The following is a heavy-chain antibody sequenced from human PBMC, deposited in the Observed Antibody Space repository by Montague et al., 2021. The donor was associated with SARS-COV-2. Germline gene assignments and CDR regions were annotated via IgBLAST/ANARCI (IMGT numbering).Heavy chain of an antibody. CDR2: IYYSGST. CDR1: GGSISSSSYY. CDR3: AREGGRLSLGSYYFDY. Sequence: SETLSLTCTVSGGSISSSSYYWGWIRQPPGKGLEWIGSIYYSGSTYYXPCLKSRVTISVDTSKNQFSLKLSSVTAADTAAYYCAREGGRLSLGSYYFDYWGQGTLVTVSS. J-gene: IGHJ4*02. V-gene: IGHV4-39*07. D-gene: IGHD3-16*02.